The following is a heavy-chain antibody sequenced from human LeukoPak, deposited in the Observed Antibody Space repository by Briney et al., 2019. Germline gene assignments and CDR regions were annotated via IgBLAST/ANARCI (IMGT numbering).Heavy chain of an antibody. Sequence: GGSLRLSCAASGFTFSDYYMGWIRQAPGKGLECVSYMSGSGSDIYYADSVKGRFTISRDNGRNSLYLQMNSLRAEDTAVYYCARDIVAPGPSFDSWGQGTLVTVSS. CDR1: GFTFSDYY. CDR2: MSGSGSDI. CDR3: ARDIVAPGPSFDS. J-gene: IGHJ4*02. V-gene: IGHV3-11*04. D-gene: IGHD5-12*01.